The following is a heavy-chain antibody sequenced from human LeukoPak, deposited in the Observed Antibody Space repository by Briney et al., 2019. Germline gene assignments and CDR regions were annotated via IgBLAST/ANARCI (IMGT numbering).Heavy chain of an antibody. V-gene: IGHV3-23*01. D-gene: IGHD4-17*01. CDR3: AKDRRTEGDYNWFDY. CDR2: ISGSGDST. J-gene: IGHJ4*02. CDR1: GFTFSIYA. Sequence: PGGSLRLSCAASGFTFSIYAMSWVRQAPGKGLEWVSTISGSGDSTYYGDTVKGRSTISRDNYKNTLYLQMNRLRAEDTAVYSCAKDRRTEGDYNWFDYWGQGTLVTVSS.